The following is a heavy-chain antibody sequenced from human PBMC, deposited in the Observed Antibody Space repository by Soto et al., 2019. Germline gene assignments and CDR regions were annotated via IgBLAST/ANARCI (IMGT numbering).Heavy chain of an antibody. CDR3: ARDYYESGGYFDC. CDR1: GDNVSSNSAA. CDR2: TYYRSKWNT. Sequence: SQTRSLTCAISGDNVSSNSAAWNWIRQSPSRGLEWLGRTYYRSKWNTDYAVSVNSRITISPDTSKNQFSLQLKSVTPEDTGVYYCARDYYESGGYFDCWGQGNLVTVSS. D-gene: IGHD3-22*01. V-gene: IGHV6-1*01. J-gene: IGHJ4*02.